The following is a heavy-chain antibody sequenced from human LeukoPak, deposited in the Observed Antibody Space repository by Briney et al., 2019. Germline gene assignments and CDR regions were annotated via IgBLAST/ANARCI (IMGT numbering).Heavy chain of an antibody. V-gene: IGHV3-11*01. Sequence: GGSLRLPCAASGFMFSDYYMGWIRQAPGKGLERISYIGRSGTPIYYADSVKGRFTISRDHVQNSLYLQMNSLRAEDTAVYFCARRATSYAIDYWGPGTLVTVSS. CDR1: GFMFSDYY. CDR3: ARRATSYAIDY. D-gene: IGHD2-2*01. CDR2: IGRSGTPI. J-gene: IGHJ4*02.